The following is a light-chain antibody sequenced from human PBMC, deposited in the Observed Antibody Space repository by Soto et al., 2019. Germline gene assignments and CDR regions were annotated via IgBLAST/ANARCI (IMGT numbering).Light chain of an antibody. CDR2: EVS. CDR3: SSYAGSNNFVV. J-gene: IGLJ2*01. CDR1: SSDVAGYNF. V-gene: IGLV2-8*01. Sequence: QSALTQPPSASGSPGQSVTISCTGTSSDVAGYNFVSWYQQHPGKAPKLMIYEVSKRPPGVPDRFSGSKSGNTASLTVSGLQAEDEADYYCSSYAGSNNFVVFGGGTKVTVL.